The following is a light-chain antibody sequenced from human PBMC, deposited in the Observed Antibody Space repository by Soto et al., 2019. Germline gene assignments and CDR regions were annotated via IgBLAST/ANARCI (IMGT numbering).Light chain of an antibody. CDR2: GAS. V-gene: IGKV3D-20*02. Sequence: ELVLTQSPGTLSLSPGESATLSCRDSQSVSNNYLAWYQQKPGQAPRLLIYGASNRATGIPDRFSGSGSGTDFTLTISSLEPEDFAVYYCQQSSNWPPITFGQGTRLEIK. J-gene: IGKJ5*01. CDR3: QQSSNWPPIT. CDR1: QSVSNNY.